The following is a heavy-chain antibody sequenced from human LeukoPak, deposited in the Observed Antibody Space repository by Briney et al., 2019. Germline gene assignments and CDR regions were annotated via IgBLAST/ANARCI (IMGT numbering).Heavy chain of an antibody. D-gene: IGHD3-22*01. CDR1: GFTFDDYA. CDR2: IFYTGST. Sequence: GSLRLSCAASGFTFDDYAMHWVRQPPGKGLEWIGYIFYTGSTKYGPSLNSRVTISLDTSKNQFSLKLSSVTAADTAVYYCARQPAGYYGKTGYYPYYFDYWGQGTLVTVSS. V-gene: IGHV4-59*08. CDR3: ARQPAGYYGKTGYYPYYFDY. J-gene: IGHJ4*02.